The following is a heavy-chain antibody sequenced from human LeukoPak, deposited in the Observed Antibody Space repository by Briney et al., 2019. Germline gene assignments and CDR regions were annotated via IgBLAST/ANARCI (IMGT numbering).Heavy chain of an antibody. Sequence: GGSLRLSCAASGFTFSAYIMNWVRQAPGKGLEWVSSISSNSDYMYYADSVRGRFTISRDNAKNSLFLQMNSPRAEDTAVYYCARWLVGALKPGAFDIWGQGTVVTVSS. V-gene: IGHV3-21*01. D-gene: IGHD1-26*01. CDR2: ISSNSDYM. CDR1: GFTFSAYI. J-gene: IGHJ3*02. CDR3: ARWLVGALKPGAFDI.